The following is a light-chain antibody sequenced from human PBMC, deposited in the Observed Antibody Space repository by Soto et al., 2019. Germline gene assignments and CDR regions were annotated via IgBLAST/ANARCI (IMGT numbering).Light chain of an antibody. J-gene: IGLJ2*01. CDR2: EGN. V-gene: IGLV2-23*03. Sequence: QSAMTQPASVSGSPGQSSTISCAGTSSDVGSYNFVSWYQQHPGKAPKLMIYEGNKRPSGVSNRFSGSKSGNTASLTISGLQAAYEEDYYCCSYAGSSTFVVFGGGTKVTVL. CDR3: CSYAGSSTFVV. CDR1: SSDVGSYNF.